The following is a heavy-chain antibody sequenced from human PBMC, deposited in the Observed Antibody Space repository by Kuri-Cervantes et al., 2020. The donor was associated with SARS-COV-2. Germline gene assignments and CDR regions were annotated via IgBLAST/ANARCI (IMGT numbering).Heavy chain of an antibody. Sequence: ASVKVSCKASGYTFTSYDINWVRQATGQGLEWMGWMNPNSGNTGYAQKFQGRVTITRDTSASTAYMELSSLRSEDTAMYYCASGSILWFGERVNDAFDIWGQGTMVTVSS. CDR3: ASGSILWFGERVNDAFDI. D-gene: IGHD3-10*01. CDR1: GYTFTSYD. J-gene: IGHJ3*02. CDR2: MNPNSGNT. V-gene: IGHV1-8*01.